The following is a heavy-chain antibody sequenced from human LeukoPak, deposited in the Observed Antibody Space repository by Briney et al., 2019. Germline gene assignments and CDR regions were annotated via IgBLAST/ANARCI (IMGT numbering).Heavy chain of an antibody. V-gene: IGHV3-7*01. CDR1: GFTFSSYW. CDR2: IKQDGSEK. D-gene: IGHD4-17*01. CDR3: ARAPGEGWFDP. Sequence: GGSLRLSCAASGFTFSSYWMSWVRQAPGKGLEWVASIKQDGSEKYYVDSVKGRFTISRDNAKNSLYLQMNSLRAEDTALYYCARAPGEGWFDPWGQGTLATVSS. J-gene: IGHJ5*02.